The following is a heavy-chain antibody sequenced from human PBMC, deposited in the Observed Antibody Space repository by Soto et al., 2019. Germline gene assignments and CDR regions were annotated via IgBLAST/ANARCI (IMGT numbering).Heavy chain of an antibody. J-gene: IGHJ5*02. CDR3: ARSINP. D-gene: IGHD3-10*01. CDR2: IYYSGRT. Sequence: QMQLQESGPGLVKPSQTLSLTCTVSGGSISSGGYYWSCIRQHPGKGLEWIGYIYYSGRTYYNPSLKSRVTLSIDPSKNQFSMKLRSVTAADTAVYYWARSINPWGQGTLVTVSS. V-gene: IGHV4-31*03. CDR1: GGSISSGGYY.